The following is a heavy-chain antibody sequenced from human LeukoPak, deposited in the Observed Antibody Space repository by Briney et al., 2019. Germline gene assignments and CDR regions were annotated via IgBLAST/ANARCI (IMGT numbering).Heavy chain of an antibody. V-gene: IGHV3-48*01. D-gene: IGHD3-22*01. CDR1: GFTFSSYS. Sequence: GGSLRLSCAASGFTFSSYSMNWVRQAPGKGLEWVSYITSSSSIIYYADSVKGRFTISRDNAKNSLYLRMNSLRAEDTAVYYCARRCFDSSGFPMDVWGKGTTVTISS. CDR2: ITSSSSII. CDR3: ARRCFDSSGFPMDV. J-gene: IGHJ6*03.